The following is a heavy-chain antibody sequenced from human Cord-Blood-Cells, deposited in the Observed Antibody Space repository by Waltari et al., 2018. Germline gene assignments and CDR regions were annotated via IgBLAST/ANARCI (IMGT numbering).Heavy chain of an antibody. CDR2: INHSGST. J-gene: IGHJ4*02. Sequence: QVQLQQWGAGLLKPSETLSLTCAVYGGSFSGYYWRWIRQPPGKGLEWIGEINHSGSTNYNPSLKSRVTISVDTSKNQFSLKLSSVTAADTAVYYCASGNVVVTATTPPFDYWGQGTLVTVSS. V-gene: IGHV4-34*01. CDR1: GGSFSGYY. CDR3: ASGNVVVTATTPPFDY. D-gene: IGHD2-21*02.